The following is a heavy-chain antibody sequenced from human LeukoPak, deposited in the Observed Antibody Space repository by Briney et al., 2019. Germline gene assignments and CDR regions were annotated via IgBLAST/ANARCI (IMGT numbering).Heavy chain of an antibody. J-gene: IGHJ4*02. CDR3: AREEAAAGRSIDY. V-gene: IGHV4-4*07. Sequence: SETLSLTCTVSGGSISSYFWTWIRQPAGKGLKWVGHIYTSGFTTYNPSLMSRLTMSVDTSKNQFSLKLSSVTAADTAVYYCAREEAAAGRSIDYWGQGTLVTVSS. CDR2: IYTSGFT. CDR1: GGSISSYF. D-gene: IGHD6-13*01.